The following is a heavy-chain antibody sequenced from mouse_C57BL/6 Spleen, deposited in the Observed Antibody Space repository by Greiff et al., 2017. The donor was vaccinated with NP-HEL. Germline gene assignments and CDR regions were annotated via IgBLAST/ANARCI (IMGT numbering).Heavy chain of an antibody. J-gene: IGHJ3*01. D-gene: IGHD2-3*01. CDR1: GFTFSDYG. CDR2: ISSGSSTI. V-gene: IGHV5-17*01. CDR3: AVGDDGYYSWFAY. Sequence: DVQLQESGGGLVKPGGSLKLSCAASGFTFSDYGMHWVRQAPEKGLEWVAYISSGSSTIYYADTVKGRFTISRDNAKNTLFLQMTSLRSEDTAMYYCAVGDDGYYSWFAYWGQGTLVTVSA.